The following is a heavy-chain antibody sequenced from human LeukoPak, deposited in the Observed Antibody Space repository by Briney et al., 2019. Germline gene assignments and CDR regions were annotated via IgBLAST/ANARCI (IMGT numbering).Heavy chain of an antibody. CDR2: INPNSGGT. J-gene: IGHJ4*02. D-gene: IGHD2-15*01. V-gene: IGHV1-2*02. CDR3: ARFPLGSSGGDY. Sequence: ASVKVSCKASGYTFTGYYMHWVRQAPGQGLEWMGWINPNSGGTNYAQKFQGRATMTRDTSISTAYMELSRLRSGDTAVYYCARFPLGSSGGDYWGQGTLVTVSS. CDR1: GYTFTGYY.